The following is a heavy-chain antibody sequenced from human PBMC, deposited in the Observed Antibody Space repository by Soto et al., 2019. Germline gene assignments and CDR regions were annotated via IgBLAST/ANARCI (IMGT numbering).Heavy chain of an antibody. Sequence: EVHLVESGGGLVQPGGSLRLSCVASGFTFSSYWMHWVRQAPGKGLVWFSSISNDGSSIYADPVKGRFTISRDNAKNTLYLQMTSLIAEYTAVYYCARLPNKSPQNWGQGTLV. CDR2: ISNDGSS. CDR1: GFTFSSYW. CDR3: ARLPNKSPQN. V-gene: IGHV3-74*01. J-gene: IGHJ1*01.